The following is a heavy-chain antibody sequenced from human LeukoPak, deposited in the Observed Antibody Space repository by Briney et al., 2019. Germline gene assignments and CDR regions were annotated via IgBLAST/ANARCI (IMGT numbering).Heavy chain of an antibody. V-gene: IGHV4-61*02. CDR3: ARGDTVTVFDY. CDR2: IYTSGST. D-gene: IGHD4-17*01. Sequence: SQILSLTCTVSGGSISSGSYYWSWIRQPAGKGLEWIGRIYTSGSTNYNPSLKSRVTISVDTSKNQFSLKLSSVTAADTAVYYCARGDTVTVFDYWGQGTLVTVSS. J-gene: IGHJ4*02. CDR1: GGSISSGSYY.